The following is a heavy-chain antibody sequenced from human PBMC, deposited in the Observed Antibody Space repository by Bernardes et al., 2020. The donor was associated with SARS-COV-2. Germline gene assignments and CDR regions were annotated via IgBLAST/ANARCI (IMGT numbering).Heavy chain of an antibody. Sequence: GESLKISCKGSGYSFTSYWIGWVRQMPGKGLEWMGIIYPGDSDTRYSPSFQGQVTISADKSISTAYLQWSSLKASDTAMYYCARHVISSGWANCYYYYGMDVWGQGTTVTVSS. CDR3: ARHVISSGWANCYYYYGMDV. CDR2: IYPGDSDT. V-gene: IGHV5-51*01. D-gene: IGHD6-19*01. CDR1: GYSFTSYW. J-gene: IGHJ6*02.